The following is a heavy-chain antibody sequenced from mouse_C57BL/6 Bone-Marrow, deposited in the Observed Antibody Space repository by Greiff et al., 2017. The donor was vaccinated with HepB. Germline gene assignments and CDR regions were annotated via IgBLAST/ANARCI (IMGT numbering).Heavy chain of an antibody. CDR3: AREYYSNTYTFDS. CDR2: IYPRSGNT. V-gene: IGHV1-81*01. CDR1: GYTFTSYG. Sequence: VQLQQSGAELARPGASVKLSCKASGYTFTSYGISWVKQRTGQGLEWIGEIYPRSGNTYYNEKFKGKATLTADKSSSTAYMELRSLTSEDSAVYFCAREYYSNTYTFDSWGQGTTLTVSS. D-gene: IGHD2-5*01. J-gene: IGHJ2*01.